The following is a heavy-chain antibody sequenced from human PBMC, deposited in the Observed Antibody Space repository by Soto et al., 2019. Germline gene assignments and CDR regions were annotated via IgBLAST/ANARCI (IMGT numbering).Heavy chain of an antibody. V-gene: IGHV3-33*01. Sequence: SCAASGFTFSSYGMHWVRQAPGKGLEWVAVIWYDGSNKYYADSVKGRFTISRDNSKNTLYLQMNSLRAEDTAVYYCARDLYSKVWDGMDVWGQGTTVTVSS. J-gene: IGHJ6*02. CDR2: IWYDGSNK. D-gene: IGHD4-4*01. CDR3: ARDLYSKVWDGMDV. CDR1: GFTFSSYG.